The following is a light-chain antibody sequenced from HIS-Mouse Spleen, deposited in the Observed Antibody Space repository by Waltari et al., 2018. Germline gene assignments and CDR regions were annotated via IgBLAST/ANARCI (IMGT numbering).Light chain of an antibody. CDR1: NLGSKH. Sequence: SYELTQPLSVSVALGQTARITCGGNNLGSKHVHWYQQKPGQAPVLVIYRDSNRPSGIPERFSGSNSGNTATLTISRAQAGDEADYYCQVWDSSTVVFGGGTKLTVL. CDR3: QVWDSSTVV. V-gene: IGLV3-9*01. CDR2: RDS. J-gene: IGLJ2*01.